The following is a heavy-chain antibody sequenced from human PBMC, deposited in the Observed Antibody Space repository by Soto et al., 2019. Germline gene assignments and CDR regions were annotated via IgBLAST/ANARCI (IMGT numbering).Heavy chain of an antibody. Sequence: SETLSLTCTVSGGSISSYYWSWIRQPPGKGLEGIGYIYYSGSTNYNPSLKSRVTISVDTSKNQFSLKLSSVTAADTAVYYCARGRLDPIYDILTQYYFDYWGQGTLVTVSS. CDR3: ARGRLDPIYDILTQYYFDY. D-gene: IGHD3-9*01. V-gene: IGHV4-59*01. CDR1: GGSISSYY. CDR2: IYYSGST. J-gene: IGHJ4*02.